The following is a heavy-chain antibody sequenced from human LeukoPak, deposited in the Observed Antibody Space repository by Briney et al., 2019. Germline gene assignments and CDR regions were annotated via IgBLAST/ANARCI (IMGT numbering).Heavy chain of an antibody. J-gene: IGHJ4*02. Sequence: SETLSLTCTVSGGSTKNHYWSWIRQPPGKGLEWIGYIYFTGSTNYNPSLKSRVTISLDTPKNQFSLILRSVTTADTAVYYCARGGGSPHSWGQGTLVTVSS. CDR2: IYFTGST. V-gene: IGHV4-59*11. CDR1: GGSTKNHY. D-gene: IGHD3-10*01. CDR3: ARGGGSPHS.